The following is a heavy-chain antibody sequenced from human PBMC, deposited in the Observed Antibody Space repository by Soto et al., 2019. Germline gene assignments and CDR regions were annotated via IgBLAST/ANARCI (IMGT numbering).Heavy chain of an antibody. V-gene: IGHV1-18*01. D-gene: IGHD2-21*01. CDR2: ISAYNGNT. CDR3: ATSPHIVVVGVSDAFDI. Sequence: ASVKVSCKASGYTFTSYGISWVRQAPGQGLEWMGWISAYNGNTNYAQKLQGRVTMTTDTSTSTAYMELRSLRSDDTAVYYCATSPHIVVVGVSDAFDIWGQGTMVTVSS. CDR1: GYTFTSYG. J-gene: IGHJ3*02.